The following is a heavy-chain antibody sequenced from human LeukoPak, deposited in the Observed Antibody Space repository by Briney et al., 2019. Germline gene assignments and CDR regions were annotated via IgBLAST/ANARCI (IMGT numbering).Heavy chain of an antibody. Sequence: PSETLSLTCTVSGGSISSYYWSWIRQPPGKGLEWNGYIYYSGSTNYNPSLKSRVTISVDTSKNQFSLKLSSVTAADTAVYYCAREDRYSYGFLWGQGTLVTVSS. CDR1: GGSISSYY. CDR3: AREDRYSYGFL. D-gene: IGHD5-18*01. J-gene: IGHJ4*02. CDR2: IYYSGST. V-gene: IGHV4-59*01.